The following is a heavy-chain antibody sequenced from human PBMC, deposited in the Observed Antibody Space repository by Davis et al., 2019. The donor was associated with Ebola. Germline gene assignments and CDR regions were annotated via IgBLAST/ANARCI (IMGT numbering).Heavy chain of an antibody. Sequence: MPSETLSLTCTVSGGSISSYYWRWIRQPPGKGLEWLGSIYYSGSTTYNPSLKSRVTISVDTSKNQFSLKLISVTAADTAVYYCARGVTMVRGVIDYYYGMDVWGQGTTVTVSS. CDR2: IYYSGST. D-gene: IGHD3-10*01. CDR1: GGSISSYY. V-gene: IGHV4-59*01. CDR3: ARGVTMVRGVIDYYYGMDV. J-gene: IGHJ6*02.